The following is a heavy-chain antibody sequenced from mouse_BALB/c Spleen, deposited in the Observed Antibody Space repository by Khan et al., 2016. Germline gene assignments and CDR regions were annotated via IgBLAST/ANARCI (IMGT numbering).Heavy chain of an antibody. V-gene: IGHV7-3*02. D-gene: IGHD2-2*01. CDR3: ARDLEGYDDAMDY. CDR1: GFIFTDYY. Sequence: EVELVESGGGLVQPGGSLRLSCATSGFIFTDYYMSWVRQPPGKALEWLGFIRNKANGYTTEYSASVKGRFTISRDNSQSILSLQMNTLRAEDSATYYCARDLEGYDDAMDYGSQGTSVTVSS. J-gene: IGHJ4*01. CDR2: IRNKANGYTT.